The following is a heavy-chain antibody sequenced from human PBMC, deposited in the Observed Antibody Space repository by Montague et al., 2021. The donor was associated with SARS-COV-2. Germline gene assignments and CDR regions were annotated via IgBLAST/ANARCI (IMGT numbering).Heavy chain of an antibody. D-gene: IGHD6-19*01. J-gene: IGHJ6*03. CDR1: GDSVSSNRAS. Sequence: CAISGDSVSSNRASWNWIRQSPSRGLEWLGRTYYRSKWYNDYAVSVKSRITINPDTSKNQFSLQLNSVTPEDTAVYYCARDVRGLRLVCNYYIYYMDVWGKGTSVTVSS. V-gene: IGHV6-1*01. CDR3: ARDVRGLRLVCNYYIYYMDV. CDR2: TYYRSKWYN.